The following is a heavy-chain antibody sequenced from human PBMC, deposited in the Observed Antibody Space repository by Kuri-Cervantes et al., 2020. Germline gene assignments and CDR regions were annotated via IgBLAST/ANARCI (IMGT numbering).Heavy chain of an antibody. J-gene: IGHJ3*02. V-gene: IGHV4-59*01. D-gene: IGHD4-17*01. CDR1: GGSISSYY. CDR3: ARDGSGDYVNAFDI. Sequence: SETLSLTCTVSGGSISSYYWSWIRQPPGKGLESVGYIYYTGSTSYKPSLKSRVTISVDTSKNQVSLKLSSVTAADTAVYYCARDGSGDYVNAFDIWGQGTMVTVSS. CDR2: IYYTGST.